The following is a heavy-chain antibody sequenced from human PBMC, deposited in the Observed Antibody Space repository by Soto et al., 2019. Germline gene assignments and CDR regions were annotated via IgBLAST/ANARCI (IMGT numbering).Heavy chain of an antibody. J-gene: IGHJ5*02. D-gene: IGHD1-1*01. CDR3: ARVSMERWGGLWFDP. Sequence: PSETLSLTCTVSGGSISSYYWSWIRQPPGKGLEWIGYIYYSGSTNYNPSLKSRVTISVDTSKNQFSLKLSSVTAADTAVYYCARVSMERWGGLWFDPWGQGTLVTVSS. CDR1: GGSISSYY. CDR2: IYYSGST. V-gene: IGHV4-59*01.